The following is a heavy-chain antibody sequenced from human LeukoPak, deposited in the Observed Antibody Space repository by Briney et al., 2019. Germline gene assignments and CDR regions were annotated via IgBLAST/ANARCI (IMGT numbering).Heavy chain of an antibody. J-gene: IGHJ4*02. D-gene: IGHD4-11*01. Sequence: PGGSLRLSCVASGFTFSDYHMSWIRQAPGKGLEWVSYISRSGGTIYYADSVKGRFTISRDNAKNSLYLQMNSLRAEDTAVYYCASGYSNYGYWGQGTLVTVSS. CDR2: ISRSGGTI. CDR3: ASGYSNYGY. CDR1: GFTFSDYH. V-gene: IGHV3-11*01.